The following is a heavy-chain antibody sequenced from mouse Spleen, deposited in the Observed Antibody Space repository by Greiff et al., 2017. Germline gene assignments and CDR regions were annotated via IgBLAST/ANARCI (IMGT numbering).Heavy chain of an antibody. Sequence: VQLQQSGTVLVRPGASVKMSCKTSGYTFTSYWMHWVKQRPGQGLEWIGAIYPGNSDTSYNQTFKGQAKLTAVTSASTAYMELSRLTNEDSAVYYCTRSAYEGIYYFDYWGQGTTLTVSS. CDR2: IYPGNSDT. J-gene: IGHJ2*01. V-gene: IGHV1-5*01. CDR1: GYTFTSYW. CDR3: TRSAYEGIYYFDY. D-gene: IGHD2-10*01.